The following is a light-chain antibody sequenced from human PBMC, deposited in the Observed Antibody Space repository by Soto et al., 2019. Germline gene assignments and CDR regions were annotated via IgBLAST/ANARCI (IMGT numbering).Light chain of an antibody. CDR1: QSVNSN. J-gene: IGKJ1*01. Sequence: EIVMTQSPATLSVSPGERATLSCRASQSVNSNLAWYQQKPGQAPRLLIYGASTRATGVPARFSGSGSGTDFTLTVSSLQSEDFAVYFCQQYNYWPTFGQGTKVEIK. CDR3: QQYNYWPT. V-gene: IGKV3-15*01. CDR2: GAS.